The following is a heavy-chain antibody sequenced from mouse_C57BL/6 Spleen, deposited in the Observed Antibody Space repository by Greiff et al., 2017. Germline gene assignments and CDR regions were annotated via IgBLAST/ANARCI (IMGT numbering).Heavy chain of an antibody. J-gene: IGHJ4*01. D-gene: IGHD1-1*01. CDR2: IYPGDGDT. Sequence: VQLQESGAELVKPGASVKISCKASGYAFSSYWMHWVKQRPGKGLEWIGQIYPGDGDTNYNGKFKGKATLTEDKSSSTAYMQLSSLTSEDAAVYCGGRWGCYGGDMGGWGQGTTVTVS. V-gene: IGHV1-80*01. CDR1: GYAFSSYW. CDR3: GRWGCYGGDMGG.